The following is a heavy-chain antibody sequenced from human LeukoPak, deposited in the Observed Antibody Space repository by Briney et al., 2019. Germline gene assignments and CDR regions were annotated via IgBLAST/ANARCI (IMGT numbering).Heavy chain of an antibody. CDR2: IYHSGST. D-gene: IGHD3-3*01. J-gene: IGHJ6*03. V-gene: IGHV4-4*02. CDR1: GGSISSSNW. Sequence: SETLSLTCTVSGGSISSSNWWSWVRQPPGKGLEWIGEIYHSGSTNYNPSLKSRVTISVDTSKNQFSLKLSSVTAADTAVYYCARVYNYDFWSGYVEDYYYYMDVWGKGTTVTVSS. CDR3: ARVYNYDFWSGYVEDYYYYMDV.